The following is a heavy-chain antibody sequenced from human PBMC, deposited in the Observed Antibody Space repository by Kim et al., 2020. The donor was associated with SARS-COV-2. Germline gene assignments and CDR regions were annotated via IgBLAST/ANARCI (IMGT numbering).Heavy chain of an antibody. J-gene: IGHJ4*02. D-gene: IGHD6-19*01. V-gene: IGHV1-8*01. Sequence: SGNTGYAQKFQGRVTMTRNTSISTAYMELSSLRSEDTAVYYCARGAVAGNWGQGTLVTVSS. CDR2: SGNT. CDR3: ARGAVAGN.